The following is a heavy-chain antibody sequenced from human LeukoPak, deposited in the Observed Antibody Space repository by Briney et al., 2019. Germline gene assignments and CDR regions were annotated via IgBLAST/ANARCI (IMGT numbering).Heavy chain of an antibody. J-gene: IGHJ4*02. CDR2: IDSSGGGI. CDR1: GFTFSQYA. V-gene: IGHV3-23*01. D-gene: IGHD1-26*01. Sequence: PGGSLRLSCAASGFTFSQYAMGWVRQAPGKGLEWVSVIDSSGGGIHYADSVKVRFTISRHNSKNTLYLQMRSLRAGGTGVYYCGKDKSSGRRTFDYWGQGTLVPLSP. CDR3: GKDKSSGRRTFDY.